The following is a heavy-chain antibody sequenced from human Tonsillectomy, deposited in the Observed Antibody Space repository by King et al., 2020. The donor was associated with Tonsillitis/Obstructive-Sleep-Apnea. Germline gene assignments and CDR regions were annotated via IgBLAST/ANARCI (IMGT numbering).Heavy chain of an antibody. CDR3: ARDLGREGSMDV. J-gene: IGHJ6*03. Sequence: QLQESGPGLVTPSETLSLACTVSGGSISGHYWSWIRQPPGKGLEWIGFIYYSGNTNYNPSLKSRVTISVDTSKKQISLKLTSVIAADTAVYYWARDLGREGSMDVWGKGTTVTVSS. D-gene: IGHD5-24*01. V-gene: IGHV4-59*11. CDR2: IYYSGNT. CDR1: GGSISGHY.